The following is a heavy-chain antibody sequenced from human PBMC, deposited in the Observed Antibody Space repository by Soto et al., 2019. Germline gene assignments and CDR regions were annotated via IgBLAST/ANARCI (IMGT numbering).Heavy chain of an antibody. J-gene: IGHJ4*02. D-gene: IGHD7-27*01. CDR1: GGSFSGYY. CDR2: INHSGST. CDR3: ARGWGRMFDY. Sequence: QVQLQQWGAGLLKPSETLSLTCAVYGGSFSGYYWNWIRQPPGKGLEWIGEINHSGSTNYNPSLTSRVTISVDTSKNQFSRKLSSVTAADTAVYYCARGWGRMFDYWGQGTLVTVSS. V-gene: IGHV4-34*01.